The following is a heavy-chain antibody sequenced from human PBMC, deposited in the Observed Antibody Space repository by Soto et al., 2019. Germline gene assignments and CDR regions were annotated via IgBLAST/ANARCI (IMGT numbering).Heavy chain of an antibody. CDR2: FYSSGSI. V-gene: IGHV4-39*07. CDR1: GYSITAGGYY. Sequence: SETLSLTCFVSGYSITAGGYYWRWIRRHPGKGLEWIGSFYSSGSIIYNPSLRSRVSISGDTSSNQFSMSLTSVTAADTARYYCARMYSSGSGWFHPWGQGTLVTVSS. D-gene: IGHD6-19*01. J-gene: IGHJ5*02. CDR3: ARMYSSGSGWFHP.